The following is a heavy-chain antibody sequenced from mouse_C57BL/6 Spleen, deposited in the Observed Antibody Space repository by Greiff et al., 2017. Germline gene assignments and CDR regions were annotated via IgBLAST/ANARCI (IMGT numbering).Heavy chain of an antibody. J-gene: IGHJ3*01. CDR2: IRLKSDNYAT. CDR3: TIYYDYDEWFAY. D-gene: IGHD2-4*01. CDR1: GFTFSNYW. V-gene: IGHV6-3*01. Sequence: EVKLEESGGGLVQPGGSMKLSCVASGFTFSNYWMNWVRQSPEKGLEWVAQIRLKSDNYATHYAESVKGRFTISRDDSKSSVYLQMNNLRAEDTGIYYCTIYYDYDEWFAYWGQGTLVTVSA.